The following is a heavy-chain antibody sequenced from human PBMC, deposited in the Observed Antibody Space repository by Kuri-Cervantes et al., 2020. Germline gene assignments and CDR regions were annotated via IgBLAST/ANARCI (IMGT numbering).Heavy chain of an antibody. CDR2: MNPNSGNT. CDR1: GYTFTSYD. Sequence: ASVNVSCKASGYTFTSYDINWVRQATGQGLEWMGWMNPNSGNTGYAQKFQGRVTMTRDTSTSTVYMELSSLRSEDTAVYFCARGLIVDGGYYFDYWGQGTRVNVSS. V-gene: IGHV1-8*01. J-gene: IGHJ4*02. CDR3: ARGLIVDGGYYFDY. D-gene: IGHD1-26*01.